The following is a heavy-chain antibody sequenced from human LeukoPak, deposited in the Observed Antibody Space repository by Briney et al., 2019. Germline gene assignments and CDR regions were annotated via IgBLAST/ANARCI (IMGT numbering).Heavy chain of an antibody. V-gene: IGHV3-21*01. D-gene: IGHD2-15*01. Sequence: GGSLRLSCAASGFTFSSYSMNWVRQAPGKGLEWVSSISSSSSYIYYADSVKGRFTISRDNAKNSLYLQMNSLRAEDTAVYYCARASGYYYGMDVWGQGTTVTVSS. J-gene: IGHJ6*02. CDR1: GFTFSSYS. CDR3: ARASGYYYGMDV. CDR2: ISSSSSYI.